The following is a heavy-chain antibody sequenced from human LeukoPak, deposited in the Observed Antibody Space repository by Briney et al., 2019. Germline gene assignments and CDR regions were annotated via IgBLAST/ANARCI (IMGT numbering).Heavy chain of an antibody. J-gene: IGHJ4*02. CDR1: GFTFSSYA. V-gene: IGHV3-30*02. Sequence: PGGSLRLSCAASGFTFSSYAMHWVRQAPGKGLEWVTFIRNDGSNKYYADSVKGRFTISRDNSKNTLYLQMNSLRAEDTAVYYCARRAGAYSHPYDYWGQGTLVTVSS. CDR3: ARRAGAYSHPYDY. CDR2: IRNDGSNK. D-gene: IGHD4/OR15-4a*01.